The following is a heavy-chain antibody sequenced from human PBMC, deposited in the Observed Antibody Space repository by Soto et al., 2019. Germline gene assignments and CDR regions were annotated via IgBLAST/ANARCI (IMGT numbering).Heavy chain of an antibody. Sequence: ASVKVSCKASGYTFTGYYMHWVRQAPGQGLEWMGWINPNSGGTNYAQKFQGRVTMTRDTSISTAYMELSRLRSDDTAVYYCARVMDTAMVINYWGQGTLVTASS. CDR1: GYTFTGYY. J-gene: IGHJ4*02. CDR2: INPNSGGT. V-gene: IGHV1-2*02. D-gene: IGHD5-18*01. CDR3: ARVMDTAMVINY.